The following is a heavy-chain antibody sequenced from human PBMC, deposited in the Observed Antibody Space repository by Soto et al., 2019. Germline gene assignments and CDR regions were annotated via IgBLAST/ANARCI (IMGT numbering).Heavy chain of an antibody. CDR1: GFTFSDYY. CDR3: ARDGFVDFWSGYYPYYYYMDV. Sequence: GGSLRLSCAASGFTFSDYYMSWIRQAPGKGLEWVSYISSSGSTIYYADSVKGRFTISRDNAKNSLYLQMNSLRAEDTAVYYCARDGFVDFWSGYYPYYYYMDVWGKGTTVTVSS. J-gene: IGHJ6*03. CDR2: ISSSGSTI. D-gene: IGHD3-3*01. V-gene: IGHV3-11*01.